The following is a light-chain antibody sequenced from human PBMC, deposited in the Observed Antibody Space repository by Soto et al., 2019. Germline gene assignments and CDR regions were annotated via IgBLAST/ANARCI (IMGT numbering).Light chain of an antibody. CDR3: SSYTSSNTLYV. CDR1: SSDVGSYNF. J-gene: IGLJ1*01. CDR2: EVT. V-gene: IGLV2-14*01. Sequence: LTQPASVSGSPGQPITISCTGTSSDVGSYNFVSWYQQHPGKAPKLMIYEVTTRPSGVSNRFSGSKSGNTASLTISGLQAEDEADYYCSSYTSSNTLYVFGTGTKVTVL.